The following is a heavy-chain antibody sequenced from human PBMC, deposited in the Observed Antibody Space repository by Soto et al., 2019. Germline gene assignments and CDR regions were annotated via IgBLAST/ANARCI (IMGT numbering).Heavy chain of an antibody. V-gene: IGHV3-48*03. D-gene: IGHD3-10*01. J-gene: IGHJ6*02. CDR1: GFTFSSYE. CDR2: ISSSNSTI. CDR3: ARATVIMVLGVYGMDV. Sequence: EVQLVESGGGLVQPGGSLRLSCAASGFTFSSYEMNWVRQAPGKGLEWVSYISSSNSTIYYADSVKGRFTISRDNANNSLDLKMHSRRDEGTAIYYCARATVIMVLGVYGMDVWGQGTTVSVSS.